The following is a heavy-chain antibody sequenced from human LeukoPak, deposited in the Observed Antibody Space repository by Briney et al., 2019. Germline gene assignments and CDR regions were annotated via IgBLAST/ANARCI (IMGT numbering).Heavy chain of an antibody. CDR3: VKAWSWQWPFDN. CDR1: GFTPSTYG. Sequence: GGSLRLSCAAPGFTPSTYGMHWGRQAPGEGLEWVAVILYVGNNKEYTDSVRGRFTISRDTSENTLYLQMSTLRTEETAVYYCVKAWSWQWPFDNWGQGTLVTVSS. D-gene: IGHD6-19*01. J-gene: IGHJ4*02. V-gene: IGHV3-30*18. CDR2: ILYVGNNK.